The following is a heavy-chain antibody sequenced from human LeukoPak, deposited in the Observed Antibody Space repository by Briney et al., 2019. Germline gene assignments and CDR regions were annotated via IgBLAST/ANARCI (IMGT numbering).Heavy chain of an antibody. CDR1: GFTFSSYA. J-gene: IGHJ6*02. D-gene: IGHD2-2*03. Sequence: GGSLRLSCAASGFTFSSYAMSWARQAPGKGLEWVSAVSGSGSNTYYTDSVQGRFTISRDNSKNTLYLQMDSLRAGDTALYYCAKHKGAGYGYGMDVWGQGTTVTVSS. CDR3: AKHKGAGYGYGMDV. CDR2: VSGSGSNT. V-gene: IGHV3-23*01.